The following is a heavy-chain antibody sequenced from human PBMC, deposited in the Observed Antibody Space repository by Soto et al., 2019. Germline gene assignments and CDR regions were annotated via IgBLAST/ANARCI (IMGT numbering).Heavy chain of an antibody. CDR1: EFTCSNYA. CDR2: ISGGGSTT. D-gene: IGHD6-13*01. J-gene: IGHJ1*01. Sequence: GVSMRLCCEASEFTCSNYAMRCVSKNPGKGLDWVSGISGGGSTTYYADTVKGRFTISRDNSKNTLYLQVNSLRAEDTAVYYCVRDQAAGGTISRYFQDWGQGTPVTVSS. CDR3: VRDQAAGGTISRYFQD. V-gene: IGHV3-23*01.